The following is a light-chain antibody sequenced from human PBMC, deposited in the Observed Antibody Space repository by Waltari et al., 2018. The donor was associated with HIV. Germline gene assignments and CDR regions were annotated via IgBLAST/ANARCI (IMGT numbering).Light chain of an antibody. CDR3: GTWDTSLTAVV. Sequence: QSVLTPPPSVSAAPGQKVTISCSGSSSNVGNNFVSWYQQLPGTVPKLLIHENSKRPPGIPDRFPGSKSGTSATLGITGLQTGDEADYYCGTWDTSLTAVVFGGGTKLTVL. CDR2: ENS. J-gene: IGLJ3*02. V-gene: IGLV1-51*01. CDR1: SSNVGNNF.